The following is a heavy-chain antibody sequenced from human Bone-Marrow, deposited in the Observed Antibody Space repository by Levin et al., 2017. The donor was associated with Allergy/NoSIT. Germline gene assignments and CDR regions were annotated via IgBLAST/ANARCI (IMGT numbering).Heavy chain of an antibody. CDR3: ARDRDDILTSFGSYYYYGMDV. D-gene: IGHD3-9*01. CDR1: GFTFSSYE. J-gene: IGHJ6*02. Sequence: GGSLRLSCAASGFTFSSYEMNWVRQAPGKGLEWVSYISSSGSTIYYADSVKGRFTISRDNAKNSLYLQMDSLRAEDTAVYYCARDRDDILTSFGSYYYYGMDVWGQGTTVTVSS. V-gene: IGHV3-48*03. CDR2: ISSSGSTI.